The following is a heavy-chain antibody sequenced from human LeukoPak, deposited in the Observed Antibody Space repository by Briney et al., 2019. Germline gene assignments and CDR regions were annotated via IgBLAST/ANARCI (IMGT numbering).Heavy chain of an antibody. CDR3: ARERLRYCSGGSCYPVPLDY. Sequence: GASVKVSCKASGYTFTSYGISWVRQAPGQGLEWMGWISAYNGNTNYAQKLQGRVTMTTDTSTSTAYMELRSLRSDDTAVYYCARERLRYCSGGSCYPVPLDYWGQGTLVTVSS. V-gene: IGHV1-18*01. CDR1: GYTFTSYG. J-gene: IGHJ4*02. CDR2: ISAYNGNT. D-gene: IGHD2-15*01.